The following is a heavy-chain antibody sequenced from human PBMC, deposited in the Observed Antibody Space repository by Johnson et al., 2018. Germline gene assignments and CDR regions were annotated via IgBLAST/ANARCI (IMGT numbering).Heavy chain of an antibody. Sequence: QVQLVESGAEVKKPGSSVKVSCKASGGTFNSDAISWVRQAPGQGLECMGWILPIFATANYAPKFQGRVTITADETTSTVDMELSSLRSEDTAVYFCARDGAGSGWYPFDSWGQGTLITVSS. CDR2: ILPIFATA. CDR3: ARDGAGSGWYPFDS. V-gene: IGHV1-69*01. CDR1: GGTFNSDA. D-gene: IGHD6-19*01. J-gene: IGHJ4*02.